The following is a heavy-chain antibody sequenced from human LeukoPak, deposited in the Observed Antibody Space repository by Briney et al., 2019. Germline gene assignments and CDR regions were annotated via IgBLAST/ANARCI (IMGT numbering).Heavy chain of an antibody. Sequence: GESLKISCKGSGYTFTNYWIGGVRQMPGKGLEWMGIIFPDDSDTRYSPSFQGQVAISVDKSISTTYLQWSSLKASDTAMYYCARRKHSNYPPDYWGQGTLVSVSS. CDR2: IFPDDSDT. CDR3: ARRKHSNYPPDY. V-gene: IGHV5-51*01. CDR1: GYTFTNYW. J-gene: IGHJ4*02. D-gene: IGHD4-11*01.